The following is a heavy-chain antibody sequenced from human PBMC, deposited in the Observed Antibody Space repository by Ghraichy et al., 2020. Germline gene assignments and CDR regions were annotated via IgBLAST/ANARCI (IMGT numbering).Heavy chain of an antibody. J-gene: IGHJ4*02. CDR1: GFTFSDSA. CDR3: TRTGYFSSTSCYECY. Sequence: GESLNISCAASGFTFSDSAMHWVRQASGKGLEWVGRIRSKANSYATAYAASVKGRFTISREDPKNTAYLQMNSLKTEDTAVYYCTRTGYFSSTSCYECYWGQGTLVTVSS. CDR2: IRSKANSYAT. D-gene: IGHD2-2*01. V-gene: IGHV3-73*01.